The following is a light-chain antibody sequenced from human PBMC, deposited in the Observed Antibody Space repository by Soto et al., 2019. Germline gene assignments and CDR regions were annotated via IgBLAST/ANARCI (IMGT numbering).Light chain of an antibody. V-gene: IGLV2-14*01. CDR2: EVS. CDR3: SSYTSTNHVV. J-gene: IGLJ2*01. CDR1: SSDVGNYKY. Sequence: QSVLTQPASVSGSPGQSITISCTGTSSDVGNYKYVSWYQQHPGKAPKLMIYEVSNRPSGVSNRFSGSKSGNTASLTISGLQAEDETDYYCSSYTSTNHVVFGGGTQLTVL.